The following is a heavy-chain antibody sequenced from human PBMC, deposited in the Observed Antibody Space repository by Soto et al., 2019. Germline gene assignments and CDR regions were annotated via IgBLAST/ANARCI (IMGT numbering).Heavy chain of an antibody. Sequence: EVQLVESGGGLVQPGGSLRLSCAASGFTFSSYWMHWVRQAPGKGLVWVSRINSDGSTTRYADSVKGRFTISRDNAXNTLYLQMNSLRAEDTAVYYCARVDLGRTDDAFDIWGQGTMVTVSS. V-gene: IGHV3-74*01. CDR2: INSDGSTT. CDR3: ARVDLGRTDDAFDI. J-gene: IGHJ3*02. D-gene: IGHD3-3*01. CDR1: GFTFSSYW.